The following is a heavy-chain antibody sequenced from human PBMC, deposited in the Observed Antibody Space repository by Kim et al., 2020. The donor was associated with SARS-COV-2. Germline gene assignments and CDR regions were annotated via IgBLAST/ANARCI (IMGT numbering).Heavy chain of an antibody. CDR2: IFYSGTT. J-gene: IGHJ4*02. CDR3: ARHSGYNYAQYFDS. V-gene: IGHV4-59*08. D-gene: IGHD5-18*01. Sequence: SETLSLTCTVSGGSISSYYWSWIRQPPGKGLEWIGYIFYSGTTNYNPSLKSRVTISVDTSKNQFSLKLTSVTAADTAVYYCARHSGYNYAQYFDSWGQGTLVTVSS. CDR1: GGSISSYY.